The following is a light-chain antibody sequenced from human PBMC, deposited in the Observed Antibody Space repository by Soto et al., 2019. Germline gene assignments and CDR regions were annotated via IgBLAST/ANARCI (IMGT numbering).Light chain of an antibody. Sequence: QSVQTQPPSVSGAPGQRVTISFTGSSSNIGSGYDVNWYQQVPGTAPKLLIYGHSNRPSGVPDRFSGSKSGTSASLAITGLQAEDEADYYCQSYDISLSAYVFGTGTKLTVL. CDR2: GHS. J-gene: IGLJ1*01. CDR1: SSNIGSGYD. CDR3: QSYDISLSAYV. V-gene: IGLV1-40*01.